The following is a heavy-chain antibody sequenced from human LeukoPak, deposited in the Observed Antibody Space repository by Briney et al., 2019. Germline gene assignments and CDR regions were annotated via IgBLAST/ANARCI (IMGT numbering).Heavy chain of an antibody. D-gene: IGHD3-10*01. CDR2: IYYSGST. CDR3: AREDSGSRPHYYYMGV. J-gene: IGHJ6*03. V-gene: IGHV4-31*03. Sequence: SETLSLTCTVSGGSISSGGYYWSWIRQHPGKGLEWIGYIYYSGSTYYNPSLKSRVTISVDTSKNQFSLKLSSVTAEDTAVYYCAREDSGSRPHYYYMGVWGKGTTVTVSS. CDR1: GGSISSGGYY.